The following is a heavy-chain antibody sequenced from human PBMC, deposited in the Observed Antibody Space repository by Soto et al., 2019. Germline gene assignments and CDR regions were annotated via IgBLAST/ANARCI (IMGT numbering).Heavy chain of an antibody. CDR3: ARVGSSGAFDI. J-gene: IGHJ3*02. Sequence: LSLTCTVSGGSISSYYWSWIRQPPGKGLEWIGYIYYSGSTNYNPSLKSRVTISVDTSKNQFSLKLSSVTAADTAVYYCARVGSSGAFDIWGQGTMVTVSS. D-gene: IGHD3-10*01. V-gene: IGHV4-59*01. CDR1: GGSISSYY. CDR2: IYYSGST.